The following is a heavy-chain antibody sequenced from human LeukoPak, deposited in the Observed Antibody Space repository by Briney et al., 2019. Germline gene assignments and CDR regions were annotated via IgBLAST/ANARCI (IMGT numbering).Heavy chain of an antibody. CDR3: ARDSGYEGGWDFDY. D-gene: IGHD5-12*01. V-gene: IGHV3-30-3*01. J-gene: IGHJ4*02. CDR2: ISYDGSNR. Sequence: GGSLRLSCAASGFTFSSYAMHWVRQAPGKGLEWVAVISYDGSNRYYGDSVKGRFTISRDNSKNTLYVQMNSMRAEDTAVYYCARDSGYEGGWDFDYWGQGTLVTVSS. CDR1: GFTFSSYA.